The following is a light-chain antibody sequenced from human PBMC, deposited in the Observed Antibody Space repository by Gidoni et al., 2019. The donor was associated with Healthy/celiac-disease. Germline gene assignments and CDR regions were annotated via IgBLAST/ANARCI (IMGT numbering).Light chain of an antibody. CDR2: DAS. Sequence: DIPMTQSPSSVSASVGDRVTIPCRAIQGISSWLAWYQQKPGKAPKLLIYDASSLQRGGPSRCSGSGSGRDFSLTIISLQPEDFATYYCQQDNSYLLFTFGPGTKVDIK. CDR1: QGISSW. V-gene: IGKV1-12*01. J-gene: IGKJ3*01. CDR3: QQDNSYLLFT.